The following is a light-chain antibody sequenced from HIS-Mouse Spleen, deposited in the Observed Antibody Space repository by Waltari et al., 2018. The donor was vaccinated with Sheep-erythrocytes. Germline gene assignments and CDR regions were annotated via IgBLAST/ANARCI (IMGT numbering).Light chain of an antibody. J-gene: IGLJ3*02. CDR3: MIWYSSAWV. CDR1: SGINVGTYR. Sequence: QAVLTQPSSLSASPGASASLTCTLRSGINVGTYRIYWYQQKPGSPPQYLLRYKSDSDKQPGSGVPSRVSGSKDASANAGILLISGLQSEDEADYYCMIWYSSAWVFGGGTKLTVL. V-gene: IGLV5-45*03. CDR2: YKSDSDK.